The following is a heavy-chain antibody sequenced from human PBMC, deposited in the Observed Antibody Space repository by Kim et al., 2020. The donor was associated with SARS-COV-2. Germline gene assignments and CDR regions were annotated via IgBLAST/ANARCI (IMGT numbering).Heavy chain of an antibody. CDR2: IIPILGIA. J-gene: IGHJ6*02. V-gene: IGHV1-69*04. D-gene: IGHD6-6*01. CDR3: ARDPEAARPGIYYGMDV. Sequence: SVKVSCKASGGTFSSYAISWVRQAPGQGLEWMGRIIPILGIANYAQKFQGRVTITADKSASTAYMELSSLRSEDTAVYYCARDPEAARPGIYYGMDVWGQGTTVTVSS. CDR1: GGTFSSYA.